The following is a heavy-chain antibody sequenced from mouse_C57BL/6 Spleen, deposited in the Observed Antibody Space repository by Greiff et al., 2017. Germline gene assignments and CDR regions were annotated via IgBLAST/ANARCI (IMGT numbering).Heavy chain of an antibody. CDR3: AREAGYGSSPLDV. J-gene: IGHJ1*03. CDR2: INPNYGTT. CDR1: GYSFTDYN. D-gene: IGHD1-1*01. V-gene: IGHV1-39*01. Sequence: EVQLQQSGPELVKPGASVKISCKASGYSFTDYNMNWVKQSNGKSLEWIGVINPNYGTTSYNQKLKGKATLTVDQSSSTAYMQLNSLTSEDTAVYYCAREAGYGSSPLDVWGTGTTVTVSS.